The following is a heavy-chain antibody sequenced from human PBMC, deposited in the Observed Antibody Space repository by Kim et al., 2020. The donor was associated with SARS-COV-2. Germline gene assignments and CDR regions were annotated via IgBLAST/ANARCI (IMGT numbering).Heavy chain of an antibody. J-gene: IGHJ4*02. CDR2: ISAYNGNT. Sequence: ASVKVSCKASGYTFTSYGISWVRQAPGQGLEWMGWISAYNGNTNYAQKLQGRVTMTTDTSTSTAYMELRSLRSDDTAVYYCAREGVWIRVGYYYDSSFDYWGQGTLVTVSS. CDR1: GYTFTSYG. CDR3: AREGVWIRVGYYYDSSFDY. D-gene: IGHD3-22*01. V-gene: IGHV1-18*04.